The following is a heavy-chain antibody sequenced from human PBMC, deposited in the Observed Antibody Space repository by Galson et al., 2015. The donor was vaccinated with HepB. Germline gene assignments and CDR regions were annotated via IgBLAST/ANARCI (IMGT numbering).Heavy chain of an antibody. D-gene: IGHD3-10*01. CDR3: ARGFTWFDP. CDR2: VSSSSSYI. CDR1: GFTLNTYT. J-gene: IGHJ5*02. Sequence: LRLSCAASGFTLNTYTMNWVRQAPGKGLEWVSSVSSSSSYIYNADSVKGRFTISRDNAKNSLYLQMNRLRAEDTAIYYCARGFTWFDPWGQGTLLTVSS. V-gene: IGHV3-21*01.